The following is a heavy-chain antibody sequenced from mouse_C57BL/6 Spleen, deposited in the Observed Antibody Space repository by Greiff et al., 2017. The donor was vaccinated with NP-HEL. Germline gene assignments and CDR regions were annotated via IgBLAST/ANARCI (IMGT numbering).Heavy chain of an antibody. D-gene: IGHD2-1*01. CDR1: GFTIKDDY. Sequence: EVQLQQSGAELVRPGASVKLSCTASGFTIKDDYMHWVKQRPEQGLEWIGWIDPENGATAYASKFQGKATITEDTSSTTAYLQLSSLTSEDTDVYYCIDYGNPAWFAYWGQGTLVTVSA. J-gene: IGHJ3*01. V-gene: IGHV14-4*01. CDR2: IDPENGAT. CDR3: IDYGNPAWFAY.